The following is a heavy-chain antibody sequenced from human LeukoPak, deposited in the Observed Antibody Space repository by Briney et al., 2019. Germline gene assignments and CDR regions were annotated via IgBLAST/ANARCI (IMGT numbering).Heavy chain of an antibody. D-gene: IGHD3-10*01. J-gene: IGHJ4*02. Sequence: GASVKVSCKASGGTFNSYAISWVRQAPGQGLEWMGGIIPIFGTANYAQKFQGRVTITADESTSTAYMELSSLGSEDTAVYYCARDGAYGPLGDYWGQGTLVTVSS. V-gene: IGHV1-69*13. CDR3: ARDGAYGPLGDY. CDR1: GGTFNSYA. CDR2: IIPIFGTA.